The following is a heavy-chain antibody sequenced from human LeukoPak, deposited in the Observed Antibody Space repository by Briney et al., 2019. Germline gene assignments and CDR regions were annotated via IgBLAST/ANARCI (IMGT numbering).Heavy chain of an antibody. Sequence: SETLSLTCSVSGGSINNYYWSWIRQPPGKGLEWIGCIYSSGSTNYNPSLKSRATISIDTSRNQFSLKLSSATAADTAVYYCAKWAVGSSSGKYNDAFDIRGQGTMVTVSS. J-gene: IGHJ3*02. CDR3: AKWAVGSSSGKYNDAFDI. V-gene: IGHV4-59*01. CDR2: IYSSGST. CDR1: GGSINNYY. D-gene: IGHD6-6*01.